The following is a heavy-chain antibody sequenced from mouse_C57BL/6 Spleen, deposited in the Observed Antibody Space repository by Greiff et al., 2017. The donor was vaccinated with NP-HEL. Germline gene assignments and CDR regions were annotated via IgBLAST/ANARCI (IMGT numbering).Heavy chain of an antibody. D-gene: IGHD3-3*01. CDR3: ARREGPWFAY. CDR2: ISSGSSTI. V-gene: IGHV5-17*01. CDR1: GFTFSDYG. J-gene: IGHJ3*01. Sequence: EVHLVESGGGLVKPGGSLKLSCAASGFTFSDYGMHWVRQAPEKGLEWVAYISSGSSTIYYADTVKGRFTISRDNAKNTLFLQMTSLRSEDTAMYYCARREGPWFAYWGQGTLVTVSA.